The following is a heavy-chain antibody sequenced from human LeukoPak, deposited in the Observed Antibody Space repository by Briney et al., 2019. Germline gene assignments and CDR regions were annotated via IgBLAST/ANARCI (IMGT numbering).Heavy chain of an antibody. CDR2: IYHSGST. CDR1: GYSISSGYY. V-gene: IGHV4-38-2*02. CDR3: AIYGSGNDYYYYMDV. D-gene: IGHD3-10*01. J-gene: IGHJ6*03. Sequence: SETLSLTCTVSGYSISSGYYWDWIRQPPGKGLEWIGGIYHSGSTYYNPSLKSRVTISVDTSKNQFSLKLSSVTAADTAVYYCAIYGSGNDYYYYMDVWGKGTTVTVSS.